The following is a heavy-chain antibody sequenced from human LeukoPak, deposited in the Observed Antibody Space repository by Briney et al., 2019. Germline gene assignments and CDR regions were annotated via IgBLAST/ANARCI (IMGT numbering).Heavy chain of an antibody. V-gene: IGHV4-59*01. D-gene: IGHD1-1*01. CDR2: IYYSGST. CDR1: GGSINSYY. Sequence: SETLSLTCTVSGGSINSYYWSWIRQPPGKGLEWIGHIYYSGSTSYNPSLKSRVSISVDTSKNQFSLKLSSVTAADTAVYYCARDYNPTNFWGQGTLVTVSS. J-gene: IGHJ4*02. CDR3: ARDYNPTNF.